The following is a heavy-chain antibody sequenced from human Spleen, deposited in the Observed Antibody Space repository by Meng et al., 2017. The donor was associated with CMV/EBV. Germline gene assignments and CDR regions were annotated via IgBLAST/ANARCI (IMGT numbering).Heavy chain of an antibody. CDR2: IYYSGST. V-gene: IGHV4-39*01. CDR3: ARLGYCSSTSCFYRYFDL. Sequence: SSSSYYWGWMRQPPGKGLEWIGSIYYSGSTYYNPSLKSRVTISVDTSKNQFSLKLSSVTAADTAVYYCARLGYCSSTSCFYRYFDLWGRGTLVTVSS. CDR1: SSSSYY. D-gene: IGHD2-2*01. J-gene: IGHJ2*01.